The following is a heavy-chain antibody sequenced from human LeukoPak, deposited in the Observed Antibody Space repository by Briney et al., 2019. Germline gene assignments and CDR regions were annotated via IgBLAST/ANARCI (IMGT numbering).Heavy chain of an antibody. CDR1: GGSTSHYY. D-gene: IGHD3-3*01. CDR3: ARDFGFWSGYDY. CDR2: IYTSGRT. J-gene: IGHJ4*02. Sequence: SETLSLTCTLSGGSTSHYYWSWIRQPAGKGMEWIGRIYTSGRTNYNPSLKSRVTMSIDTSKDQFSLNLSSVTAADTAVYYCARDFGFWSGYDYWGQGTLVTVSS. V-gene: IGHV4-4*07.